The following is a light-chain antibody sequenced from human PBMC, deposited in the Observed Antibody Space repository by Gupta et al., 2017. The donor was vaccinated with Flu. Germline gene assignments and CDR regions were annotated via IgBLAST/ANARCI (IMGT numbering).Light chain of an antibody. CDR2: DDS. CDR1: SSDVGRSDS. V-gene: IGLV2-14*03. J-gene: IGLJ1*01. Sequence: QSALTQPASVSGSLGESIPLSCTGSSSDVGRSDSVSWYHQHPGTAPKLLIFDDSRRPSGVPGRFSGSKSGNTASLTISGLQADDETDYYCSSYTSISTFYVFGTGTRVTVL. CDR3: SSYTSISTFYV.